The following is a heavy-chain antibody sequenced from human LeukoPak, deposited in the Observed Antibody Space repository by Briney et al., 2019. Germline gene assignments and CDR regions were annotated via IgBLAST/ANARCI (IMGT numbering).Heavy chain of an antibody. CDR3: ARIPEGGAVFDR. CDR2: IYTSGNT. D-gene: IGHD2-21*01. V-gene: IGHV4-4*07. Sequence: SETLSLTCTVSRVSISSYYRTWIRQPAGKGLEWIGRIYTSGNTNYNPSLKSRVTMSLDTSKNQFSLKLRSVTAADTDVYYCARIPEGGAVFDRWGQGTLVTVSS. CDR1: RVSISSYY. J-gene: IGHJ5*02.